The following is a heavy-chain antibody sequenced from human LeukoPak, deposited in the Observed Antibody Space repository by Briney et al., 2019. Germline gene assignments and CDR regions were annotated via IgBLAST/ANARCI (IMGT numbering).Heavy chain of an antibody. CDR3: AREEIRIAAAGNPWTVYYYGMDV. CDR1: GGSISSSN. Sequence: PSGTLSLTCAVSGGSISSSNWWSWVRQPPGKGLEWVSSISSSSSYIYYADSVKGRFTISRDNAKNSLYLQMNSLRAEDTAVYYCAREEIRIAAAGNPWTVYYYGMDVWGKGTTVTVSS. D-gene: IGHD6-13*01. V-gene: IGHV3-21*01. J-gene: IGHJ6*04. CDR2: ISSSSSYI.